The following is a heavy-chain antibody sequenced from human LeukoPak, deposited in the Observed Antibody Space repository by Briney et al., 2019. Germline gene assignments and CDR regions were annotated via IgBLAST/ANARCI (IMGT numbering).Heavy chain of an antibody. CDR1: GGSISTYY. CDR2: IYTSGST. V-gene: IGHV4-4*09. D-gene: IGHD5-24*01. J-gene: IGHJ4*02. Sequence: PSETLSLTCTVSGGSISTYYWNWIRQPPGKGLEWIGYIYTSGSTSYNPSLKSRVTISVDTSKNQFSLKLSSVTAADTAVYYCARGGDGYNPFFFDSWGQGALVTVSS. CDR3: ARGGDGYNPFFFDS.